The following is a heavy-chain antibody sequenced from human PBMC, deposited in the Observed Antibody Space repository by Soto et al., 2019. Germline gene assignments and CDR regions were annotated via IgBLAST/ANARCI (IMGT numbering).Heavy chain of an antibody. Sequence: QITLKESGPTLVKPTQPLTLTCTFSGFSLSTSGVGVGWIRQPPGKALEWLALIYWDDDKRYSPPLKSRLTITKDTSNNQVVLTMTNMDPVDTATYYCAHIRYFDWLFKKPSFDYWGQGTLVTVSS. CDR3: AHIRYFDWLFKKPSFDY. J-gene: IGHJ4*02. CDR1: GFSLSTSGVG. D-gene: IGHD3-9*01. CDR2: IYWDDDK. V-gene: IGHV2-5*02.